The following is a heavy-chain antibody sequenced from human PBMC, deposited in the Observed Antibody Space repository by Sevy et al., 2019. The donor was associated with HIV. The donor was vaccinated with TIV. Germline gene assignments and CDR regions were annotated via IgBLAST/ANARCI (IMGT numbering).Heavy chain of an antibody. Sequence: ASVKVSCKASGYTFTIYDINWVRQAPGQGLEWMGWISADNGDTNYAQKLQGRVTMTTDTSTSTAYMELRSLRSDDTAVYYCARSETSGHYYVFDYWGQGTLVTVSS. J-gene: IGHJ4*02. D-gene: IGHD3-22*01. CDR2: ISADNGDT. V-gene: IGHV1-18*01. CDR3: ARSETSGHYYVFDY. CDR1: GYTFTIYD.